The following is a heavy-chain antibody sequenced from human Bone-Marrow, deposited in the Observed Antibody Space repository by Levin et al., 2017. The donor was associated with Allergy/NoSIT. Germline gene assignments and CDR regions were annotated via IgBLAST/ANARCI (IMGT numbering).Heavy chain of an antibody. V-gene: IGHV4-59*08. CDR3: ARHASGWTGELDY. CDR1: GGSIRPYY. D-gene: IGHD6-19*01. J-gene: IGHJ4*02. Sequence: SQTLSLPCTVSGGSIRPYYWSWIRQPPGKGLEWIGYIYYTGTTSDNPSLRSRTTTSVDTSRNQISLKLTSVTAADTAVYYCARHASGWTGELDYWGQGILVTVSS. CDR2: IYYTGTT.